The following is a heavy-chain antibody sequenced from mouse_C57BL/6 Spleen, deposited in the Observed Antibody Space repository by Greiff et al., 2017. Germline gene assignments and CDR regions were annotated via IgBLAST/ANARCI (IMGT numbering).Heavy chain of an antibody. CDR1: GYTFTDYN. Sequence: EVQLQQSGPELVKPGASVKMSCKASGYTFTDYNMHWVKQSHGKSLEWIGYINPNNGGTSYNQKFKGKATLTVNKSSSTAYMELRSLTSEDSAVYYCAREGSRDWYFDVWGTGTTVTVSS. J-gene: IGHJ1*03. CDR3: AREGSRDWYFDV. CDR2: INPNNGGT. V-gene: IGHV1-22*01. D-gene: IGHD1-1*01.